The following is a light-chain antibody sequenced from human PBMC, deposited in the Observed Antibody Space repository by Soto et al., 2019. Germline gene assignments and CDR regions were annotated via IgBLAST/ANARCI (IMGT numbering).Light chain of an antibody. Sequence: QSALTQPASVSGSPGQSITLSCTGTSSDVGAYHYVSWYQHHPGKAPKLMIYQVTNRPSGVSDRFSGSKSGNTASLTISGLRADDEADYYCTSYSSTDTFYVFGTGTKLTVL. CDR1: SSDVGAYHY. J-gene: IGLJ1*01. V-gene: IGLV2-14*01. CDR2: QVT. CDR3: TSYSSTDTFYV.